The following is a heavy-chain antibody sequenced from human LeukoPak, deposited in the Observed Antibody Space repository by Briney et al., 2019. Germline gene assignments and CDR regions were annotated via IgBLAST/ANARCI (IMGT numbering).Heavy chain of an antibody. CDR3: ARSHCTGGSCYSSHYYYYGMDV. CDR2: INWNGGST. Sequence: GGSLRLSCAASGFTFDNYGMRWVRQAPGKGLEWVSGINWNGGSTGYADSVKGRFTLSRDNAKNSLYLHMNRLRAEKPAVFYFARSHCTGGSCYSSHYYYYGMDVWGQGTTVTVS. V-gene: IGHV3-20*04. CDR1: GFTFDNYG. J-gene: IGHJ6*02. D-gene: IGHD2-15*01.